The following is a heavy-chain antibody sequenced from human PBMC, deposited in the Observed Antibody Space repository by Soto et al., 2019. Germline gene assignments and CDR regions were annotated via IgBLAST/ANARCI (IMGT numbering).Heavy chain of an antibody. CDR3: ARGPYYFFFGY. J-gene: IGHJ4*02. CDR1: GGSISSGDYY. Sequence: SETLSLTCTVSGGSISSGDYYWSWIRQPPGKGLEWIGYIYYSGSTYYNPSLKSRVTISVDTSKNQFSLKLSSVTAADTAVCYCARGPYYFFFGYWGQGTLVTVSS. V-gene: IGHV4-30-4*01. D-gene: IGHD3-3*01. CDR2: IYYSGST.